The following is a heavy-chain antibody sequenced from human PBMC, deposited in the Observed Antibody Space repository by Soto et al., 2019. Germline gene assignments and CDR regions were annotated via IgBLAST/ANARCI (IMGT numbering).Heavy chain of an antibody. J-gene: IGHJ4*02. CDR3: ARDGTQSAWSFQDY. Sequence: QVQLQESGPGLVKPSQTLSLTCTVSGGSISSGSAYWSWIRQHPGKGLEWIGYIYFSGSTYYHPSLKGRVKISVDTSKNQFYLRLTSVTAADTAVYYCARDGTQSAWSFQDYWGQGTLVTVSS. CDR1: GGSISSGSAY. V-gene: IGHV4-31*03. D-gene: IGHD6-19*01. CDR2: IYFSGST.